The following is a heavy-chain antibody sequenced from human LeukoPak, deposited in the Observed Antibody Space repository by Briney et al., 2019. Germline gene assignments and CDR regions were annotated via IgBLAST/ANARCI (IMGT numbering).Heavy chain of an antibody. V-gene: IGHV4-39*07. D-gene: IGHD6-6*01. J-gene: IGHJ4*02. CDR3: ARGRGIAARLLDY. CDR1: GVSISSGGDY. Sequence: SETLSLTCTISGVSISSGGDYWSWIRQHPGKGLEWIGEINHSGSTNYNPSLKSRVTISVDTSKNQFSLKLSSVTAADTTVYYCARGRGIAARLLDYWGQGTLVTVSS. CDR2: INHSGST.